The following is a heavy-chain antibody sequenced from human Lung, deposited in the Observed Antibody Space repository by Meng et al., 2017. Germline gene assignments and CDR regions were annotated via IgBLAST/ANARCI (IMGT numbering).Heavy chain of an antibody. Sequence: LLAQCAAAVQQPGSAAEVSCTSSGYPLTSNGISGSRQAPSQWLEWMGWISGYNVNTKYGLKLQGRVIMTTDTSTRIAKLVLRSLRPDDTAVYYCARDFSHVPYYSSGPAYYLDYWGQGTLVTVSS. J-gene: IGHJ4*02. CDR3: ARDFSHVPYYSSGPAYYLDY. CDR1: GYPLTSNG. CDR2: ISGYNVNT. V-gene: IGHV1-18*01. D-gene: IGHD3-22*01.